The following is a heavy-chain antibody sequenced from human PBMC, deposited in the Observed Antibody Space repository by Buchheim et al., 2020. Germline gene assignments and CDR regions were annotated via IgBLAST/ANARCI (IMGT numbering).Heavy chain of an antibody. CDR1: GGSISSGGYS. J-gene: IGHJ4*02. D-gene: IGHD3-10*01. CDR3: ARAVVRGVTYLDY. CDR2: IYYSGST. V-gene: IGHV4-30-4*07. Sequence: QVQLQESGPGLVKPSQTLSLTCAVSGGSISSGGYSWSWIRQPPGKGLEWIGYIYYSGSTYSNPSLKGRVTILVDTSKNQFSLKLSSVTAADTAVYYCARAVVRGVTYLDYWGQGTL.